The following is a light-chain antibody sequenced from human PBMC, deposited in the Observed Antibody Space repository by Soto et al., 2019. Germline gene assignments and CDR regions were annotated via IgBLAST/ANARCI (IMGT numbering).Light chain of an antibody. V-gene: IGLV2-14*01. CDR3: SSYTSTSTLV. Sequence: QSVLTQPASVSGSPGQSITISCTGTSSDIGSYNYVSWYQQHPGKAPKLMIYEVRNWPSGVSDRFSGSKSGNTASLTISGLQAEDEADYYCSSYTSTSTLVFGGGTKLTVL. CDR1: SSDIGSYNY. J-gene: IGLJ3*02. CDR2: EVR.